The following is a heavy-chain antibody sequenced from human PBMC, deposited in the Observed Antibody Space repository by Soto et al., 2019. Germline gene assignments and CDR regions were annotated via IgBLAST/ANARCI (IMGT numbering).Heavy chain of an antibody. D-gene: IGHD6-19*01. Sequence: ASVKVSCKASGYTFPSYDINWVRQATGQGLEWMGWMNPNSGNTGYAQKFQGRVTMTRNTSISTAYMELSSLRSEDTAVYYCARWYSSGWSGWFDPWGQGTLVTVSS. V-gene: IGHV1-8*01. CDR1: GYTFPSYD. J-gene: IGHJ5*02. CDR2: MNPNSGNT. CDR3: ARWYSSGWSGWFDP.